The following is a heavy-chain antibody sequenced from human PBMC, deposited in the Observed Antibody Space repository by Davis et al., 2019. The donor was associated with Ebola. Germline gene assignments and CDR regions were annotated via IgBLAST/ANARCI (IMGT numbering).Heavy chain of an antibody. CDR2: THSRGDF. CDR3: ATCSVFTCGGSFDV. Sequence: PSETLSLTCTVSGASISSHYWTWLRQPPGKGLEWVGYTHSRGDFYYNPSLKSRVTISLDTSKNQFSLKLFSVTAADTAVYYCATCSVFTCGGSFDVWGQGTMVTVSS. J-gene: IGHJ3*01. D-gene: IGHD2-15*01. V-gene: IGHV4-59*11. CDR1: GASISSHY.